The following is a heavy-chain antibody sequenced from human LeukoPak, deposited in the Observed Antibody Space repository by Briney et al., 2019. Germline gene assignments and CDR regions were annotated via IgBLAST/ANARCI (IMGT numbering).Heavy chain of an antibody. Sequence: PGGSLRLSCAASGFTFSSYAMSWVRQAPGKGLEWVSGISTSGNSTYYADSVKGRFTISRDNSKNTLYLQMNSLRAEDTAINYCAKTRGYCSGGSCYQDYWGQGTLVTVSS. CDR1: GFTFSSYA. V-gene: IGHV3-23*01. D-gene: IGHD2-15*01. CDR2: ISTSGNST. CDR3: AKTRGYCSGGSCYQDY. J-gene: IGHJ4*02.